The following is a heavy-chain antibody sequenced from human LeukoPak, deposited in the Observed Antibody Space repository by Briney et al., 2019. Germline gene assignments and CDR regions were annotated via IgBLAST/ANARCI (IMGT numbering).Heavy chain of an antibody. J-gene: IGHJ6*03. CDR3: ARGGAEAYYDFWSGYYNYYYYMDV. CDR2: INWNGGST. Sequence: GGSLRLSCGASGFTFEDYGMIWVRHAPGKGLEWVSGINWNGGSTGYADSVKGRFTISRDNAKNSLYLQMNSLRAEDTAVYYCARGGAEAYYDFWSGYYNYYYYMDVWGKGTTVTVSS. V-gene: IGHV3-20*04. D-gene: IGHD3-3*01. CDR1: GFTFEDYG.